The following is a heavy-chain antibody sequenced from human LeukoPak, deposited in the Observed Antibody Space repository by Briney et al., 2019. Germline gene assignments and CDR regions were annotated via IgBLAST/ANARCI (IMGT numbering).Heavy chain of an antibody. V-gene: IGHV1-18*01. D-gene: IGHD6-6*01. J-gene: IGHJ5*02. CDR1: VYTFTTYG. CDR2: ISTYNGNT. CDR3: ARDLIAVRPGWFDP. Sequence: GASVKVSCEATVYTFTTYGISWGRQAPGQGLAWLGWISTYNGNTNYAQQFQGRVTMTTDTSMSTTYMELRSLRSDDTAVYYCARDLIAVRPGWFDPWGQGSLVTVSS.